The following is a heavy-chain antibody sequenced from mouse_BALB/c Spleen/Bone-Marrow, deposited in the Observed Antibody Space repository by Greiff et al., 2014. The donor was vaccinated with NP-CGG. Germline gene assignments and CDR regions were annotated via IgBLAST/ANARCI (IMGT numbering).Heavy chain of an antibody. CDR2: IYPGSGRT. CDR1: GYTFTSYW. V-gene: IGHV1S22*01. J-gene: IGHJ4*01. Sequence: LQQPGSELVRPGASVKLSCKASGYTFTSYWMHWVKQRPGQGLEWIGNIYPGSGRTNYDEKFKSKATLTVDTSSSTAYMQLSSLTSEDSAAYFCTITTTASYAMDYWSQGTSVTVSS. D-gene: IGHD1-1*01. CDR3: TITTTASYAMDY.